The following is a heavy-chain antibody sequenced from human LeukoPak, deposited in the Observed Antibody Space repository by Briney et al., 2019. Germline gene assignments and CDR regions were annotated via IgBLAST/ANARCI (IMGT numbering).Heavy chain of an antibody. CDR2: IHTSGST. CDR1: GGSISSGSYY. CDR3: ARDRYYYDSSGYPFDY. Sequence: PSETLSLTCTVSGGSISSGSYYWSWIRQPAGKGLEWIGRIHTSGSTNYNPSLKSRVTMSGDTSKNQFSLKLSSVTAADTAVYYCARDRYYYDSSGYPFDYWGQGTLVTVSS. D-gene: IGHD3-22*01. V-gene: IGHV4-61*02. J-gene: IGHJ4*02.